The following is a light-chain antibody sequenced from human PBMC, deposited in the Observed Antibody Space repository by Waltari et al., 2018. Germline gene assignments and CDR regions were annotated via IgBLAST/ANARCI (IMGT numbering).Light chain of an antibody. J-gene: IGLJ3*02. Sequence: QSALTQPRSVSGSPGQSVTLSCTGTSNDVGAYNYVSWHQQHPGKAPKLMIYDVSKPPSGVPDRFSASKSGNTASLTISGLQAEDEADYYCCSYTGTYTHWVFGGGTKLTVL. V-gene: IGLV2-11*01. CDR3: CSYTGTYTHWV. CDR2: DVS. CDR1: SNDVGAYNY.